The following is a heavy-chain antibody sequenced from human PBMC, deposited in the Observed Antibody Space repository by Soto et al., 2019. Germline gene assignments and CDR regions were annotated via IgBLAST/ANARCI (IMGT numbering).Heavy chain of an antibody. CDR2: ISSSSSTI. D-gene: IGHD2-15*01. CDR3: ARYSLGVSGGFFDY. V-gene: IGHV3-48*02. J-gene: IGHJ4*02. CDR1: GFTFSSYS. Sequence: VQLVESGGGLVQPGGSLRLFCAASGFTFSSYSMNWVRQAPGKGLEWVSYISSSSSTIYYADSVKGRFTISRDNAKNSLYLQMNSLRDEDTAVYYCARYSLGVSGGFFDYWGQGTLVTVSS.